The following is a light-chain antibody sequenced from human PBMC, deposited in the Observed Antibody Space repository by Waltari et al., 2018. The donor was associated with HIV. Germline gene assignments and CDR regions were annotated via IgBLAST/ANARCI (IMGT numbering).Light chain of an antibody. J-gene: IGKJ1*01. CDR3: QQANSFPWT. CDR2: PAS. Sequence: DIQMTQSPSSVSASVGDTVTITCRASEGIASWLAWYQQKPGEAPNLLIYPASSLQSGAPSRFSGSESGTDFTLTISSLQPEDFATYYCQQANSFPWTFGQGTKVEIK. V-gene: IGKV1-12*02. CDR1: EGIASW.